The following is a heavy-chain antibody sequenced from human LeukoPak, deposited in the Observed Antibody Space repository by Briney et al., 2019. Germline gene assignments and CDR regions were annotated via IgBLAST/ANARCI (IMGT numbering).Heavy chain of an antibody. CDR2: ISAYNGNT. V-gene: IGHV1-18*01. CDR3: ARDLRIVGATTSSYFDY. CDR1: GYTFTSYG. Sequence: GASVTVSCKSSGYTFTSYGISWVRQAPGQGLEWMGWISAYNGNTNYAQKLQGRVTMTTDTSTSTAYMELRSLRSDDTAVYYCARDLRIVGATTSSYFDYWGQGTLVTVSS. J-gene: IGHJ4*02. D-gene: IGHD1-26*01.